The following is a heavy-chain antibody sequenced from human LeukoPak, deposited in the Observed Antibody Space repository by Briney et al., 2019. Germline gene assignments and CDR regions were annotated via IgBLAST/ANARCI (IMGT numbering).Heavy chain of an antibody. CDR2: INPSTGVT. CDR1: GYSFTGFF. CDR3: VRGQDAYSPPQDL. J-gene: IGHJ5*02. V-gene: IGHV1-2*02. Sequence: ASVKVSCKASGYSFTGFFIHWVRLTPGQGLEWMGCINPSTGVTKFPQRFQGRVTMTRDTSITTAYLELNTLTSDDTAVYYCVRGQDAYSPPQDLWGQGTLVSVSS. D-gene: IGHD5-24*01.